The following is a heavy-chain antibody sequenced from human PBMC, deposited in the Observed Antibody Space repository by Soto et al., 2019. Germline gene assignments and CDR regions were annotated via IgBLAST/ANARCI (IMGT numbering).Heavy chain of an antibody. CDR1: GFPVSSNY. V-gene: IGHV3-53*01. D-gene: IGHD3-9*01. Sequence: GGSLRLSCAASGFPVSSNYMSCVRQAPGKGLEWVSVIYSGGSTYYADSVKGRFTISRDNSKNTLYLQMNSLRAEDTAVYYCARSTGFNYYYGMDVWGQGTTVTVSS. CDR3: ARSTGFNYYYGMDV. J-gene: IGHJ6*02. CDR2: IYSGGST.